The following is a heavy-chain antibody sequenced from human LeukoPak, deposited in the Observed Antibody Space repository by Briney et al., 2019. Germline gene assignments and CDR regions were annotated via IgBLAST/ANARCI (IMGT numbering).Heavy chain of an antibody. J-gene: IGHJ5*02. Sequence: SETLSLTCTVSGGSISSYYWSWIRQPPGKGLEWIGSIYYSGSTYYNPSLKSRVTISVDTSKNQFSLKLSSVTAADTAVYYCARPPNYSSGWAFEAWGQGTLVTVSS. CDR3: ARPPNYSSGWAFEA. CDR1: GGSISSYY. V-gene: IGHV4-59*05. CDR2: IYYSGST. D-gene: IGHD6-19*01.